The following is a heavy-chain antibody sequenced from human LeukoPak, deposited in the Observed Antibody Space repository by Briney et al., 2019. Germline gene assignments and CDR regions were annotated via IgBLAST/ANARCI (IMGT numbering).Heavy chain of an antibody. V-gene: IGHV5-51*01. D-gene: IGHD3-22*01. CDR2: IYAGDSDT. CDR1: GYTFARYW. CDR3: VGTIHYCDSSGYDGVLFDY. Sequence: GESLKISCQGSGYTFARYWIAWVRQMPGKGLEWMGMIYAGDSDTRYRPSFQGQVIMSVDKSISTAYLQWSSLKASDTAMYYCVGTIHYCDSSGYDGVLFDYWGQGTLVTVSS. J-gene: IGHJ4*02.